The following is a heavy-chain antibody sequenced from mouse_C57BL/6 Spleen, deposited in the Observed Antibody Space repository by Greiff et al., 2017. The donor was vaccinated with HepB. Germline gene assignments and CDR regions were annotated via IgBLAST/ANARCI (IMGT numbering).Heavy chain of an antibody. CDR2: INYDGSST. CDR3: ARDHVNYGTFDC. Sequence: EVKLVESEGGLVQPGSSMKLSCTASGFTFRDYYMAWVRRVPEKGLEWVANINYDGSSTYYLDSLKSRFIISRDNAKNILYLQRSSLKSEDTATYYCARDHVNYGTFDCCGQVTTLTVSS. CDR1: GFTFRDYY. J-gene: IGHJ2*01. V-gene: IGHV5-16*01. D-gene: IGHD1-1*01.